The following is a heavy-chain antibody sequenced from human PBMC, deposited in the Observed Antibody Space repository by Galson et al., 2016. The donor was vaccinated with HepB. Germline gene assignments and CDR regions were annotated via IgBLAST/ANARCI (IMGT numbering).Heavy chain of an antibody. CDR2: ISGSGDST. J-gene: IGHJ4*02. D-gene: IGHD6-19*01. CDR3: AKDAEQWDYFDY. V-gene: IGHV3-23*01. CDR1: GFTFSNYL. Sequence: SLRLSCAASGFTFSNYLMSWVRQVPGKGLEWVSAISGSGDSTFYGDSVKGRFTISRDNSGKTLYLHMSSLTAEDTAVYYCAKDAEQWDYFDYWGQGTLVTVSS.